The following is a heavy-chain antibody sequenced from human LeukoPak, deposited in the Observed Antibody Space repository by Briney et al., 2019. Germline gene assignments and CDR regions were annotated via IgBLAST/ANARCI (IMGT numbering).Heavy chain of an antibody. D-gene: IGHD5-12*01. CDR2: ISYDGSNK. CDR1: GFTFSSYE. Sequence: GGSLRLSCAASGFTFSSYEMNWVRQAPGKGLEWVAVISYDGSNKYYADSVKGRFTISRDNSKNTLYLQMNSLRAEDTAVYYCAKDGRVATITLDYWGQGTLVTVSS. V-gene: IGHV3-30*18. CDR3: AKDGRVATITLDY. J-gene: IGHJ4*02.